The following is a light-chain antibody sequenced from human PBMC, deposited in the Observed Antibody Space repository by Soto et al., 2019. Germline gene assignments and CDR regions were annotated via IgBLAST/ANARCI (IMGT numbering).Light chain of an antibody. CDR1: SSDIGGYNY. J-gene: IGLJ1*01. CDR3: SSYTGSSTLSV. Sequence: QSVLTQPAGVSGSPGQSITISCTGTSSDIGGYNYVSWYQQHPGKVPKLMFFPVSIPTSVVSYRFSGSKSGTTASLTISELQAEDEAGYYCSSYTGSSTLSVFGTGTKVKVL. CDR2: PVS. V-gene: IGLV2-14*01.